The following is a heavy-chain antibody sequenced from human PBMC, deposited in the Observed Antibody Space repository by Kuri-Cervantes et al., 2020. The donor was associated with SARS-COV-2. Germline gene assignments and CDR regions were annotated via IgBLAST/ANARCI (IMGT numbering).Heavy chain of an antibody. CDR2: ISSNGGST. V-gene: IGHV3-64*01. CDR3: AKDPFYDFWSGRYYDY. J-gene: IGHJ4*02. Sequence: GGSLRLSCAASGFTFSSYAMHWVRQAPGKGLEYVSAISSNGGSTYYANSVKGRFTISRDNSKNTLYLQMNSLRAEDTAVYYCAKDPFYDFWSGRYYDYWGQGTLVTVSS. CDR1: GFTFSSYA. D-gene: IGHD3-3*01.